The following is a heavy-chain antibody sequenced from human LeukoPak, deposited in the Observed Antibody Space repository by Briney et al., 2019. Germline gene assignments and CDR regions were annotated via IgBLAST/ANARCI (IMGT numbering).Heavy chain of an antibody. V-gene: IGHV3-7*01. CDR3: ARESPYCTNGVCHEAFDY. CDR2: IKQDGSEK. Sequence: TGGSLRLSCAASGFTFSSYAMSWVRQAPGKGLEWVANIKQDGSEKYYVDSVKGRFTISRDNAKNSLYLQMNSLRAEDTAVYYCARESPYCTNGVCHEAFDYWGQGTLVTVSS. CDR1: GFTFSSYA. J-gene: IGHJ4*02. D-gene: IGHD2-8*01.